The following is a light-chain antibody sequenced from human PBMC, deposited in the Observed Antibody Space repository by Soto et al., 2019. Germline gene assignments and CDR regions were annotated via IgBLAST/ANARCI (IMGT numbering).Light chain of an antibody. J-gene: IGKJ4*01. CDR3: LRYGLSPA. V-gene: IGKV3-20*01. CDR2: GAS. CDR1: QSVSSSY. Sequence: EIVLTQSPGTLSLSPGERATLSCRASQSVSSSYLAWYQQKPGQAPRLLIYGASSRATGIPDRFSCSGSGTDFTLTISRLEPEDFAVYYCLRYGLSPAFGGGPKVEI.